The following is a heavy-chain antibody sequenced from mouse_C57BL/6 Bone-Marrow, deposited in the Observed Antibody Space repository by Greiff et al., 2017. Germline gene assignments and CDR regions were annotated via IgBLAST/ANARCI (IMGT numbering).Heavy chain of an antibody. Sequence: EVMLVESGGGLVQPGGSLKLSCAASGFTFSDYYMYWVRQTPEKRLEWVAYISNGGGSTYYPDTVKGRFTISRDNAKNTLYLQMSRLKSEDTAMYYCARHHYYGISSWFAYWGQGTLVTVSA. D-gene: IGHD1-1*01. V-gene: IGHV5-12*01. CDR2: ISNGGGST. CDR3: ARHHYYGISSWFAY. J-gene: IGHJ3*01. CDR1: GFTFSDYY.